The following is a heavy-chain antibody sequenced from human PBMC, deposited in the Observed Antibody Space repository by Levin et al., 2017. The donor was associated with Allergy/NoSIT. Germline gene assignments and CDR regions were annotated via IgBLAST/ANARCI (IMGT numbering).Heavy chain of an antibody. D-gene: IGHD6-13*01. Sequence: SETLSLTCTVSGGSISGYYWSWIRQPPGKGLEWIGYMYNSGSTKYNPSLKSRVTISVDTSKNQFSLKLNSVTAADAAVYYCARDRTITASGQTYDYGMDVWGQGTTVTVSS. CDR1: GGSISGYY. V-gene: IGHV4-59*01. CDR2: MYNSGST. J-gene: IGHJ6*02. CDR3: ARDRTITASGQTYDYGMDV.